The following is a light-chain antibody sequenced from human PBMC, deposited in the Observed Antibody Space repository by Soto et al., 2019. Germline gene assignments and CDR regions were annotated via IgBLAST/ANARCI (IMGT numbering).Light chain of an antibody. CDR1: QSINSY. CDR2: TAS. J-gene: IGKJ5*01. CDR3: QQLNTLPFT. V-gene: IGKV1-39*01. Sequence: EIQMTQSPSSLSASVGYRVTITCLASQSINSYLNWYQQKPGKAPTLLIYTASSLQSGVPSRFSGSGSGTEFTLTISGLLPEDFATYHCQQLNTLPFTFGQGTRLEI.